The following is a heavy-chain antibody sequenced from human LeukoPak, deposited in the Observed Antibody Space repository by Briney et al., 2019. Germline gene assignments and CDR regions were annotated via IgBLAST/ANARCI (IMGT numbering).Heavy chain of an antibody. CDR2: IKSKTDGGTT. Sequence: PGGSLRLSCAASGFTFSNAWMSWVRQAPGKGLEWVGRIKSKTDGGTTDYAAPVKGRFTISRDDPKNTLYLQMNSLRAEDTAVYYCARASIVGATEPYFDYWGQGTLVTVSS. J-gene: IGHJ4*02. CDR3: ARASIVGATEPYFDY. D-gene: IGHD1-26*01. CDR1: GFTFSNAW. V-gene: IGHV3-15*01.